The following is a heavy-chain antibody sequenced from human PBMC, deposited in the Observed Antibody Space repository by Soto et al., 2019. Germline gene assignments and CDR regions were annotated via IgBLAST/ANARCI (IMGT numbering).Heavy chain of an antibody. D-gene: IGHD3-22*01. CDR3: ARDDISSWYCLDY. V-gene: IGHV3-7*01. CDR2: IKQDGSEA. CDR1: GFTFSSHW. J-gene: IGHJ4*02. Sequence: PGGSLRLSCTASGFTFSSHWMTWVRQAPAKGLEWVANIKQDGSEAYYVDSVEGRFTISRDNAKNSLYLQMNSLTVEDTATYYCARDDISSWYCLDYWGQGTLVTVYS.